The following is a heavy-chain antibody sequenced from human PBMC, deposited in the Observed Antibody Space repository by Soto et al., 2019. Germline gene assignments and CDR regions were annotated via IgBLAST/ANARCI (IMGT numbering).Heavy chain of an antibody. CDR2: IHPGDSDT. Sequence: GESPMISCQSSGYSYTSYWIGWERQIPGKGLEWMGIIHPGDSDTRCSPSFQGQVTTSADKSINNAFLQWSSLQASDSAMYYCARRAKGIVSTSVDYYYYGMDAWGQGTTVTVSS. V-gene: IGHV5-51*01. D-gene: IGHD5-12*01. CDR1: GYSYTSYW. CDR3: ARRAKGIVSTSVDYYYYGMDA. J-gene: IGHJ6*02.